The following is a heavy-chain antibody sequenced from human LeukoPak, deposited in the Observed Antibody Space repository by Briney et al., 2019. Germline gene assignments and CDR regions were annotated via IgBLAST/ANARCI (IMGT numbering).Heavy chain of an antibody. D-gene: IGHD5-18*01. J-gene: IGHJ4*02. V-gene: IGHV3-23*01. Sequence: GGSLRLSCEASGFTFSAYAMTWVRQAPGKGLEWVSSIGSDNKPHYSESVKGRFTISRDNSKNTVHLQMNSLRADDTAVYYCTKDRSNGFDYWGQGALVTVSS. CDR2: IGSDNKP. CDR1: GFTFSAYA. CDR3: TKDRSNGFDY.